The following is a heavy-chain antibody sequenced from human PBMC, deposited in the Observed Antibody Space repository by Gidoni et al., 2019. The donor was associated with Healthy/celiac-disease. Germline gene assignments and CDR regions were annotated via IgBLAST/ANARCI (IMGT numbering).Heavy chain of an antibody. CDR2: ISGSGGST. V-gene: IGHV3-23*01. D-gene: IGHD4-17*01. CDR1: GSTFSSYA. Sequence: EVQLLESGGGLVQPGGSTRLACAASGSTFSSYAMSWVRQAPGKGLEWVSAISGSGGSTYYADSVKGRFTISRDNSKNTLYLQMNSLRAEDTAVYYCAKIPYGDYQYYFDYWGQGTLVTVSS. J-gene: IGHJ4*02. CDR3: AKIPYGDYQYYFDY.